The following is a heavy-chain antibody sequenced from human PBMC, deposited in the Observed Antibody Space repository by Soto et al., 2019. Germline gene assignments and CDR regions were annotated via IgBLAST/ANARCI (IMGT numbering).Heavy chain of an antibody. CDR3: ARLGDDYGDYGRPKYFDY. J-gene: IGHJ4*02. V-gene: IGHV4-39*01. CDR1: GGSISSSSYY. Sequence: QLQLQESGPGLVKPSETLSLTCTVSGGSISSSSYYWGWIRQPPGKGLEWIGSIYYSGSTYYNPSLKSRVTISVDTSKNQFSLKLSSVTAADTAVYYCARLGDDYGDYGRPKYFDYWGQGTLVTVSS. D-gene: IGHD4-17*01. CDR2: IYYSGST.